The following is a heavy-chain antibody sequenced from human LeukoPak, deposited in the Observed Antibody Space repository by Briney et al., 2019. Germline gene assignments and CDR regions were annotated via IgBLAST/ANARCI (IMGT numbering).Heavy chain of an antibody. CDR1: GFTFSNYW. CDR3: ATAGNYRFDY. J-gene: IGHJ4*02. V-gene: IGHV3-74*01. D-gene: IGHD1-7*01. Sequence: GGSLRLSCAASGFTFSNYWVHWVRQAPGKGLVWVSRINPDGRTINYADSVKGRFTISRDKAKNTLYMQMNSLRAEDTAVYYCATAGNYRFDYWGQGTLVTVSS. CDR2: INPDGRTI.